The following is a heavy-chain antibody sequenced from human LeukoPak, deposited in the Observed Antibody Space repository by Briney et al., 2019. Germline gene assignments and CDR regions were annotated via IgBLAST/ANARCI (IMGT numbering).Heavy chain of an antibody. D-gene: IGHD3-3*01. CDR2: IYASGST. CDR1: GGSISSGSYY. Sequence: SQTLSLTCTVSGGSISSGSYYWSWIRQPAGKGLEWIGRIYASGSTSYNPSLKSRVTISVDTSKNQFSLKLSSVAAADTAEYYCARGFWSGYDLAAFDIWGQGTMVTVSS. V-gene: IGHV4-61*02. J-gene: IGHJ3*02. CDR3: ARGFWSGYDLAAFDI.